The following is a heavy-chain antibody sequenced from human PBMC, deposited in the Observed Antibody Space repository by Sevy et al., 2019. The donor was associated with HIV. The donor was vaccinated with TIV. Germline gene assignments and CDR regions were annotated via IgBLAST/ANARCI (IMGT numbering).Heavy chain of an antibody. D-gene: IGHD5-18*01. V-gene: IGHV3-30*18. CDR2: ISYDGSNT. J-gene: IGHJ6*02. CDR3: AKVGGTAMAKANMDV. CDR1: GFAFRSYG. Sequence: GGSLRLSCAASGFAFRSYGMHWVRQAPGKGLDWVAFISYDGSNTFYADSVKGRFTISRDNSKNTLYLQMNSLRPEDTASYYCAKVGGTAMAKANMDVWGQGTTVTVSS.